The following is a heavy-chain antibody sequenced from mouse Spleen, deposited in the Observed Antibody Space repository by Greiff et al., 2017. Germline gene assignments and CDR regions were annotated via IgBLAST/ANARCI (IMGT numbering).Heavy chain of an antibody. J-gene: IGHJ2*01. D-gene: IGHD1-1*01. CDR1: GYTFTSYW. V-gene: IGHV1-50*01. Sequence: QVQLQQSGAELVKPGASVKLSCKASGYTFTSYWMQWVKQRPGQGLEWIGEIDPSDSYTNYNQKFKGKATLTVDTSSSTAYMQLSSLTSEDSAVYYCAIGSSRFDYWGQGTTLTVSS. CDR2: IDPSDSYT. CDR3: AIGSSRFDY.